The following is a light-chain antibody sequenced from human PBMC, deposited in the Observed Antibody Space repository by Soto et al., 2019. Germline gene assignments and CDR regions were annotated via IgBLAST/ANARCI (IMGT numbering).Light chain of an antibody. Sequence: QSVLTQPPSASGTPGQRVFISCSGSSSNIGGTNYAYWYQQHPGKAPKLMISEVTNRPSGVSDRFSGSKSGNTASLTVSGLQAEDEADYYCSSFTSRFTFVFGTGTKVTVL. V-gene: IGLV2-8*01. CDR2: EVT. CDR1: SSNIGGTNY. J-gene: IGLJ1*01. CDR3: SSFTSRFTFV.